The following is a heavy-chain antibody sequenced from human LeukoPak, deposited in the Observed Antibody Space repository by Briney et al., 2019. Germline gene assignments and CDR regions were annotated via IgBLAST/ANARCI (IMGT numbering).Heavy chain of an antibody. CDR2: ISSSSSYI. Sequence: GGSLRLSCAASGFTFSSYSMNWVRQAPGKGLEWVSSISSSSSYIYYADSVKGRFTISRDNAKNSLYLQMNSLRAEDTAVYYCARVAYYYDSSGYYYINYFDYWGQGTLVTVSS. J-gene: IGHJ4*02. CDR1: GFTFSSYS. D-gene: IGHD3-22*01. CDR3: ARVAYYYDSSGYYYINYFDY. V-gene: IGHV3-21*01.